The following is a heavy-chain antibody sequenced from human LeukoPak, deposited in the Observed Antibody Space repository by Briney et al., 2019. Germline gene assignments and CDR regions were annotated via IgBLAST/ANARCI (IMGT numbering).Heavy chain of an antibody. V-gene: IGHV4-34*01. CDR1: GGSFSGYY. D-gene: IGHD3-3*01. Sequence: SETLSLTCAVYGGSFSGYYWSWIRQPPGKGLEWIGEINHSGSTNYNPSLKSRVTISVDTSKNQFSLKLSSVTAADTAVYYCARHVAWFLEWLKHTWFDPWGQGTLVTVSS. CDR2: INHSGST. CDR3: ARHVAWFLEWLKHTWFDP. J-gene: IGHJ5*02.